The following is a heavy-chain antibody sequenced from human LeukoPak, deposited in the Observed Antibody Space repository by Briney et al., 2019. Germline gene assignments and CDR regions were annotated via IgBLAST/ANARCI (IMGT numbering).Heavy chain of an antibody. V-gene: IGHV1-2*02. D-gene: IGHD3-22*01. CDR1: GYTFTGYY. CDR3: ATHPYTYYYDSSGYPDY. Sequence: ASVKVSGKASGYTFTGYYMHWVRQAPGQGLEWMGWINPNSGGTNYAQKFQGRVTMTRDTSISTAYMELSRLRSDDTAVYYCATHPYTYYYDSSGYPDYWGQGTLVTVSS. CDR2: INPNSGGT. J-gene: IGHJ4*02.